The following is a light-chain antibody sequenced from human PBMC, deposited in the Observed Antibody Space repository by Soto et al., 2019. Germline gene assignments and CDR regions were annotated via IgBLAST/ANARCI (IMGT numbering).Light chain of an antibody. CDR2: GAS. J-gene: IGKJ1*01. CDR1: QSVTSSD. Sequence: EMVLTQSPGTLSLSPGERATLSCRASQSVTSSDLAWYQQKPGQAPRLLIYGASNRATGIPDRFSRSGSGTDFTLTISRLEPEDFAVYSCQQYGSSRTFGPGTKVEIK. V-gene: IGKV3-20*01. CDR3: QQYGSSRT.